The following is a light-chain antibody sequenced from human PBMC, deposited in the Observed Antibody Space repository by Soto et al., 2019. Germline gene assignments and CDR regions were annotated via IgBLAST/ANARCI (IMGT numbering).Light chain of an antibody. Sequence: EIVMTQSPATLSVSPGERATLSCRASQSVSSNLAWYQQKPGQAPRLLIYGASTRATGIPARFSGSGSGTDFTPTISLLQSEDFAVYCCQQYNNWPSWTFGQGTKVEIK. CDR1: QSVSSN. J-gene: IGKJ1*01. V-gene: IGKV3-15*01. CDR2: GAS. CDR3: QQYNNWPSWT.